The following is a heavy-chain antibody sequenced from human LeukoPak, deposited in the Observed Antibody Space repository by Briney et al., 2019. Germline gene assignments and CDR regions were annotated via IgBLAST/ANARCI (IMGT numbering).Heavy chain of an antibody. CDR1: GFTFDDYA. J-gene: IGHJ4*02. V-gene: IGHV3-43D*03. D-gene: IGHD5-18*01. CDR2: ISWDGGST. CDR3: ARDGGTAMAGWYFDY. Sequence: GGSLRLSCAASGFTFDDYAMHWVRQAPGKGLEWVSLISWDGGSTYYADSVKGRFTISRDNSKNSLYLQMNSLRAEDTALYYCARDGGTAMAGWYFDYWGQGTLVTVSS.